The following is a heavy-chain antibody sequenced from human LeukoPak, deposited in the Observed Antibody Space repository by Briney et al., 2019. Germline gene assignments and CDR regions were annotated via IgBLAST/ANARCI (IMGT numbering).Heavy chain of an antibody. CDR2: INNNGCIT. CDR1: GFTFSSYW. J-gene: IGHJ4*02. V-gene: IGHV3-74*01. CDR3: ARAYYDSSGRYFDY. D-gene: IGHD3-22*01. Sequence: GGSLRLSCAASGFTFSSYWMHWVRQAPGKGLVWVSRINNNGCITNYADSVKGRFTISRDNAKNTVYLQMNSLRAEDTAVYYCARAYYDSSGRYFDYWGQGTLVTVSS.